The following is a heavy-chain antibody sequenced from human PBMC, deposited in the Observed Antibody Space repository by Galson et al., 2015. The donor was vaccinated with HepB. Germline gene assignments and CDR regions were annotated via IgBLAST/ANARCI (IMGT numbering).Heavy chain of an antibody. V-gene: IGHV1-69*13. J-gene: IGHJ4*02. D-gene: IGHD3-22*01. CDR1: GGTFSSYA. Sequence: SVKVSCKASGGTFSSYAISWVRQAPGQGLEWMGGIIPIFGTANYAQKFQGRVTITADESTSTAYMELSSLRSEDTAVYYCALTYYYDSSGYYWDYYFDYWGQGTPVTVSS. CDR2: IIPIFGTA. CDR3: ALTYYYDSSGYYWDYYFDY.